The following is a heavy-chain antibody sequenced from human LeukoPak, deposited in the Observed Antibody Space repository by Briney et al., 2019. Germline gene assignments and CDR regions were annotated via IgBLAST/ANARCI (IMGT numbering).Heavy chain of an antibody. CDR3: AREGRFLEWLLREFDY. V-gene: IGHV3-7*01. CDR1: GFTFSTYW. CDR2: INQDGREN. D-gene: IGHD3-3*01. Sequence: GGSLRLSCAASGFTFSTYWINWVRQAPGKGLEWVANINQDGRENYYVDSVKGRFTISRDNSKNTLYLQMNSLRAEDTAVYYCAREGRFLEWLLREFDYWGQGTLVTVSS. J-gene: IGHJ4*02.